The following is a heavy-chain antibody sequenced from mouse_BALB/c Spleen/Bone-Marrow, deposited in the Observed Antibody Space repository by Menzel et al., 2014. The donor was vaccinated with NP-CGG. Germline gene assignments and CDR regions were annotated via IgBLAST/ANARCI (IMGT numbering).Heavy chain of an antibody. CDR1: GFTFTDYY. CDR2: IRNEAKGXTT. CDR3: ARDENVGIYWYFDV. J-gene: IGHJ1*01. Sequence: EVKLVESGGGLVQPGGSLRLSCETSGFTFTDYYMSWVRQPPGKALEWLGFIRNEAKGXTTDYSASVKGRFTISRDNSQSISYLQMNTLRAEDSATYYCARDENVGIYWYFDVWGAGTTVTVSS. V-gene: IGHV7-3*02.